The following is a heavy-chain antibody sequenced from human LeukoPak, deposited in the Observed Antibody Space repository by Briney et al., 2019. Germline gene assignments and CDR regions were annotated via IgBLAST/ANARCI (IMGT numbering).Heavy chain of an antibody. J-gene: IGHJ6*04. V-gene: IGHV4-39*07. CDR3: AKSNGYGLIDI. CDR1: SGSISTSNYY. D-gene: IGHD3-10*01. CDR2: IFYSGST. Sequence: SETLSLTCTVSSGSISTSNYYWGWVRQPPGKALEWIGNIFYSGSTYYSPSLKSRVTISLDTSRNQFSLKLNSVTAADTAVYYCAKSNGYGLIDIWGKGTTVTISS.